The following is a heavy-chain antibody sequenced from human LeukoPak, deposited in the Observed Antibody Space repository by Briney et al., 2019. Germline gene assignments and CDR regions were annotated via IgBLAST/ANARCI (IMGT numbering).Heavy chain of an antibody. CDR2: ISGSGGST. CDR3: AKDQKAVAGTGFDY. CDR1: GFTFSSHA. J-gene: IGHJ4*02. V-gene: IGHV3-23*01. D-gene: IGHD6-19*01. Sequence: PGGSLRLSCAASGFTFSSHAMSWVRQAPGKGLEWVSAISGSGGSTYYADSVKGRFTISSDNSKNTLYLQMNSLRAEDTAVYYCAKDQKAVAGTGFDYWGQGTLVTVSS.